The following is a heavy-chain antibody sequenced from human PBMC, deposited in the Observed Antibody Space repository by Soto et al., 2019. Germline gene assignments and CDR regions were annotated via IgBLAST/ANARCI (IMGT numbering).Heavy chain of an antibody. CDR3: VKHFRVGYDWIPD. Sequence: DVQLLESGGDLVQPGGSLRLSCAASGFIFSNYAMSWVRQAPGKGLEWVSLIRGSGGPTNYADSVKGRFTVSRDNSKNILLLHMYRQRAEITAAYYGVKHFRVGYDWIPDWGQGTLVTVSS. D-gene: IGHD5-12*01. V-gene: IGHV3-23*01. CDR2: IRGSGGPT. CDR1: GFIFSNYA. J-gene: IGHJ4*02.